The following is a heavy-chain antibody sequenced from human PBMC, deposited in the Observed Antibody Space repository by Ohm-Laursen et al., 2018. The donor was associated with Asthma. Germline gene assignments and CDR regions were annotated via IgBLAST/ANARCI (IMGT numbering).Heavy chain of an antibody. V-gene: IGHV1-3*01. Sequence: GSSVKVSCKASGYTFTSYAMHWVRQAPGQRLEWMGWINAGNGNTKYSQKFQGRVTITGDTSASTAYMELSSLRSEDTAVYYCARDSGSYLYFQHWGQGTLVTVSS. CDR3: ARDSGSYLYFQH. J-gene: IGHJ1*01. D-gene: IGHD1-26*01. CDR1: GYTFTSYA. CDR2: INAGNGNT.